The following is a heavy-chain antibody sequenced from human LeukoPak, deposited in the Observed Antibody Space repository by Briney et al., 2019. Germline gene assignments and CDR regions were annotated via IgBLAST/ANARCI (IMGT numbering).Heavy chain of an antibody. V-gene: IGHV3-21*01. CDR3: ARDPTGTLDY. J-gene: IGHJ4*02. CDR1: GFTFSSYT. D-gene: IGHD1-1*01. Sequence: GGSLRLSCAAYGFTFSSYTMNWDRQAPGKGLEWVSSISSSSSYIYYADSVKGRFTISRDNAKNSLYLQMNSLRAEDTAVYYCARDPTGTLDYWGQGALVTVSS. CDR2: ISSSSSYI.